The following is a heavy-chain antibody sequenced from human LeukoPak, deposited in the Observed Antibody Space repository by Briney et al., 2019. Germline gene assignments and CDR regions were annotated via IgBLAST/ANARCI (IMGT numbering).Heavy chain of an antibody. CDR1: GYRFTDYW. CDR3: AKLNYDSSGFKGHHFDY. CDR2: IFPGDSNA. J-gene: IGHJ4*02. V-gene: IGHV5-51*01. D-gene: IGHD3-22*01. Sequence: GESLKISCKASGYRFTDYWIAWVRQMPGIGLEWMGIIFPGDSNARYRPSFQGHVTISVDKSITTAYLQWRSLKASDTAMYFCAKLNYDSSGFKGHHFDYWGQGTLVTVSS.